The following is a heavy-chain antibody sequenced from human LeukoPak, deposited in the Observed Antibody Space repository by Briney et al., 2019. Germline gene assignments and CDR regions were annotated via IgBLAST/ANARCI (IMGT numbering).Heavy chain of an antibody. V-gene: IGHV3-7*01. CDR3: AREAGLYDSSGHKGFDY. J-gene: IGHJ4*02. CDR1: GFTFSSYW. Sequence: GGSLRLSCAASGFTFSSYWMSWVRQAPGKGLEWVANIKKDGSEKYYVDSVKGRFTISRDNAKNSLYLQMNSLRAEDTAVYYCAREAGLYDSSGHKGFDYWGQGTLVTVSS. CDR2: IKKDGSEK. D-gene: IGHD3-22*01.